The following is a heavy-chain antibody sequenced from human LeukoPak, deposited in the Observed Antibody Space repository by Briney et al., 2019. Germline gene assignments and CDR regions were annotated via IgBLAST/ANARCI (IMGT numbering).Heavy chain of an antibody. J-gene: IGHJ4*02. CDR2: ISSSGST. Sequence: PGGSLRLSCAASGFTFSDYYMSWIRQAPGKGLKWVSYISSSGSTYYADSVKGRFTISRDNAKNSLYLQMNSLRAEHTAVYYCARNAYCGGDCYSFDYWGQGTLVTVSS. V-gene: IGHV3-11*04. CDR3: ARNAYCGGDCYSFDY. CDR1: GFTFSDYY. D-gene: IGHD2-21*01.